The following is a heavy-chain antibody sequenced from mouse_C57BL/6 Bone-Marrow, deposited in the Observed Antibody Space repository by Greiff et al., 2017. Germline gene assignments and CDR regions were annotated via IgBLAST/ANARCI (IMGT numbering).Heavy chain of an antibody. CDR1: GYTFTSYW. Sequence: EVQLQQSGTVLARPGASVKMSCKTSGYTFTSYWMHWVKQRPGQGLEWIGAIYPGNSDTSYNQKFKGKAKLTAVTSASTAYMELSSLTNEDSAVYNCTRSESTMVTTAYYWGQGTTLTVSS. CDR2: IYPGNSDT. J-gene: IGHJ2*01. V-gene: IGHV1-5*01. CDR3: TRSESTMVTTAYY. D-gene: IGHD2-2*01.